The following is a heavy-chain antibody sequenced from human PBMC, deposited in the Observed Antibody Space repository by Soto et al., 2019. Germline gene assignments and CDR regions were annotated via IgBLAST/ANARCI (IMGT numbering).Heavy chain of an antibody. Sequence: QVQLVQSGAEVKKPGSSVKVSCKASGGTFSSYAISWVRQAPGQGLEWMGGIIPIFGAPNYAQKFQGRVTITADESTSTAYMELSSLRSEDKAVYYCASCSSSGYYRGLDYWGQGTLVTVSS. CDR2: IIPIFGAP. CDR3: ASCSSSGYYRGLDY. J-gene: IGHJ4*02. V-gene: IGHV1-69*12. D-gene: IGHD6-19*01. CDR1: GGTFSSYA.